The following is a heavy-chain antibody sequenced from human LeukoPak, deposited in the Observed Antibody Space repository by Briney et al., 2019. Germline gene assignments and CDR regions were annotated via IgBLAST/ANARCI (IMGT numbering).Heavy chain of an antibody. V-gene: IGHV4-4*07. CDR3: ARDLADQWQLGGDYYYYMDV. Sequence: SETLSLTCTVSGGSISSYYWSWIRQPAGKGLEWIGRIYTSGSTNYNPSLKSRVTMSVDTSKNQFSLKLSSVTAADTAVYYCARDLADQWQLGGDYYYYMDVWGKGTTVTVSS. D-gene: IGHD6-6*01. CDR2: IYTSGST. J-gene: IGHJ6*03. CDR1: GGSISSYY.